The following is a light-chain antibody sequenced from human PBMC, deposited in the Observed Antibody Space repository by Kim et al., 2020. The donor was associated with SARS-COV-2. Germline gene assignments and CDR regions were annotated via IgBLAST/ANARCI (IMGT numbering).Light chain of an antibody. J-gene: IGLJ3*02. V-gene: IGLV3-21*04. CDR2: YDS. CDR3: QVWDVGHPV. Sequence: SYELTQPPSVSVAPGKTARITCVGNNIGSKSVHWCQQKPGQAPVLVIYYDSDRPSGIPERFSGSNSGNTATLTINRVEAGDEADYFCQVWDVGHPVFGGGTQLTVL. CDR1: NIGSKS.